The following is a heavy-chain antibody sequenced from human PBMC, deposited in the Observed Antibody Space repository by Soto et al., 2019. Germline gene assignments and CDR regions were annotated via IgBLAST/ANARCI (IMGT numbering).Heavy chain of an antibody. D-gene: IGHD6-13*01. CDR1: GGTFSSYA. V-gene: IGHV1-69*01. CDR3: AREGRRSSSWHPDLNY. Sequence: QVQLVQSGAEVKKPGSSVKVSCKASGGTFSSYAISWVRQAPGQGLEWMGGIIPIFGTANYAQKFQGRVTITADESTSTAYMELSSLRSEDTAVYYCAREGRRSSSWHPDLNYWGQRTLVTVSS. J-gene: IGHJ4*02. CDR2: IIPIFGTA.